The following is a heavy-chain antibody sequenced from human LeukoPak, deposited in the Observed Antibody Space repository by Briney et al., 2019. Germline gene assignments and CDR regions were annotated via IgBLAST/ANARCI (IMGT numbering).Heavy chain of an antibody. Sequence: GRSLRLSCAASGFPFSSFGMNWVRQAPGKGLEWVAVIWYDGSYKYYADSVKGRFTISRDNSENTLFLQTNSLRVEDTGVYYCAGGLHWFDPWGQGTLVTVSS. CDR1: GFPFSSFG. V-gene: IGHV3-33*01. CDR2: IWYDGSYK. CDR3: AGGLHWFDP. D-gene: IGHD2-15*01. J-gene: IGHJ5*02.